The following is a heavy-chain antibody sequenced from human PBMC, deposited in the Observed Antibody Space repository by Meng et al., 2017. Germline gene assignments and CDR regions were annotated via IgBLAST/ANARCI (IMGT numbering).Heavy chain of an antibody. CDR2: INHSGST. J-gene: IGHJ4*02. D-gene: IGHD7-27*01. V-gene: IGHV4-34*01. Sequence: QLPQWGGGLLKPSDTLAPACSVYGGSFSGYYGSWIRQPPGKGLEWIGEINHSGSTNYNPSLKSRVTISVDTSKNQFSLKLSSVTAADTAVYYCARATTWGRGSLRYWGQGTLVTVSS. CDR3: ARATTWGRGSLRY. CDR1: GGSFSGYY.